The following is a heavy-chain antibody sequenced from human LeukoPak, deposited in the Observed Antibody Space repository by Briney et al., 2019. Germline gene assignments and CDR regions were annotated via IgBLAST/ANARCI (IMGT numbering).Heavy chain of an antibody. D-gene: IGHD3-22*01. J-gene: IGHJ3*02. CDR1: GFTFTISA. CDR2: IVVGSGNT. CDR3: AARSSGYYYVHVAFDI. V-gene: IGHV1-58*02. Sequence: GTSVTVSFKSSGFTFTISAMQWVRQARGQRLEWIGWIVVGSGNTNYAQKFQERVTITRDMSTSTAYMELSSLRSEDTAVYYCAARSSGYYYVHVAFDIWGQGTMVTVSS.